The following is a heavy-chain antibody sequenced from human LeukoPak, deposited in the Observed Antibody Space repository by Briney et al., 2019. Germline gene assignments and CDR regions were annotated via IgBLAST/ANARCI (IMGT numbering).Heavy chain of an antibody. D-gene: IGHD4-17*01. CDR2: ISWNSGSI. J-gene: IGHJ5*02. CDR3: AKDPRDLIYGDYA. V-gene: IGHV3-9*01. CDR1: GFTFDDYA. Sequence: AGGSLRLSCAASGFTFDDYAMHWVRQAPGKGLEWVSGISWNSGSIGYADSVKGRFTISRDNAKNSLYLQMNSLRAEDTALYYCAKDPRDLIYGDYAWGQGTLVTVSS.